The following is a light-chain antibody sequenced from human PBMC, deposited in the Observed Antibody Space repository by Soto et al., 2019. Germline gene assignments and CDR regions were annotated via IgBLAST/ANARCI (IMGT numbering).Light chain of an antibody. Sequence: IPLTQSPSSLSGSAGDRVTITCRASPTISSWLAWYQQKPGKAPKLLIYKASTLEGGVPSRFSGSGSGTQFTLTITSLQPDDFATYYCQFYNSYSRTFGQGTKVDIK. CDR1: PTISSW. CDR3: QFYNSYSRT. CDR2: KAS. V-gene: IGKV1-5*03. J-gene: IGKJ1*01.